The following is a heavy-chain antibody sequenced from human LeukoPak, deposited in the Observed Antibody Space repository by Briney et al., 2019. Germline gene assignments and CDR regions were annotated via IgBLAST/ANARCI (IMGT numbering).Heavy chain of an antibody. CDR2: ISSSSSYI. V-gene: IGHV3-21*01. D-gene: IGHD3-9*01. Sequence: GGSLRLSCAASGFTFSSYSMNWVRQAPGNGLEWVSSISSSSSYIYYADSVKGRFTISRDNAENSLYLQMNSLRAEDTAVYYCARERARLRYFDWGFDYWGQGTLVTVSS. CDR1: GFTFSSYS. CDR3: ARERARLRYFDWGFDY. J-gene: IGHJ4*02.